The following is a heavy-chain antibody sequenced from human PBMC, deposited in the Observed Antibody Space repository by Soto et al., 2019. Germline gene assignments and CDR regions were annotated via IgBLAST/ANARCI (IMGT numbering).Heavy chain of an antibody. CDR3: ARDYYDSSGYYSPDAFDI. CDR1: GGTFSSYA. CDR2: IIPIFGTA. J-gene: IGHJ3*02. V-gene: IGHV1-69*13. D-gene: IGHD3-22*01. Sequence: SVKCSCKASGGTFSSYAISWVRQAPGQGLEWMGGIIPIFGTANYAQKFQGRVTITADESTSTAYMELSSLRSEDTAVYYCARDYYDSSGYYSPDAFDIWGQGTMVTVSS.